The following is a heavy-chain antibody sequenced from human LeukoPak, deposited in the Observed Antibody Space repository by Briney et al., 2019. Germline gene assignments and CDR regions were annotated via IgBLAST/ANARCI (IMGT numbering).Heavy chain of an antibody. D-gene: IGHD1-1*01. Sequence: GGSLRLSCAASGFSFGSYAMGWTRQAPGQGLEWVSAISGSGSHADYAESVKGRFTISRDNSKNTLYLQMHSLIAADTAVYYCGSGPVGTTVPWGQGTLVTVSS. CDR2: ISGSGSHA. J-gene: IGHJ5*02. CDR3: GSGPVGTTVP. CDR1: GFSFGSYA. V-gene: IGHV3-23*01.